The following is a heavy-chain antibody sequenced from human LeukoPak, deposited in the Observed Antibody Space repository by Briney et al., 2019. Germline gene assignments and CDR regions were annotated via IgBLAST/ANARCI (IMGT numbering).Heavy chain of an antibody. V-gene: IGHV3-30-3*01. CDR1: GFTFSSYA. J-gene: IGHJ4*02. Sequence: GGSLRLSCAASGFTFSSYAMHWVRQAPGKGLEWVAVISYDGSNKYYADSVKGRFTISRDNAKNSLYLQMNSLRAEDTAVYYCTRVLYSSGWYGDHYWGQGTLVTVSS. CDR3: TRVLYSSGWYGDHY. CDR2: ISYDGSNK. D-gene: IGHD6-19*01.